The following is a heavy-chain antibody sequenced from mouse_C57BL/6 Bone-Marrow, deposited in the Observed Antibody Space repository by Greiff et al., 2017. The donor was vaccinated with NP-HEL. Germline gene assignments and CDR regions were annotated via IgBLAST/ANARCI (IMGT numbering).Heavy chain of an antibody. Sequence: QVTLKVSGPGLLQPSPTLSLSCSSSGFSLSTFGMGVGWIRPPSGKGLVWLAHLWCDDDKYYNPALKSRLTISKDTSKNQVFLKIANVDTADTATDYCARIGYYVGYYAMDYWGQGKGVTVSS. CDR1: GFSLSTFGMG. CDR3: ARIGYYVGYYAMDY. V-gene: IGHV8-8*01. CDR2: LWCDDDK. D-gene: IGHD1-1*01. J-gene: IGHJ4*01.